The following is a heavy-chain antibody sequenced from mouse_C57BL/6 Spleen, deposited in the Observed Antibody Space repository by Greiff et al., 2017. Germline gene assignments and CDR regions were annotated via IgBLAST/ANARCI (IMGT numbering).Heavy chain of an antibody. J-gene: IGHJ3*01. D-gene: IGHD3-2*02. V-gene: IGHV1-42*01. CDR1: GYSFTGYY. Sequence: EVQLQQPGPELVKPGASVKISCKASGYSFTGYYMNWVKQSPEKSLEWIGEINPSTGGTTYNQKFKAKATLTVDKSSSTAYMQLKSLTSEDSAVYDCARWGQLRLPFAYWGQGTLVTVSA. CDR3: ARWGQLRLPFAY. CDR2: INPSTGGT.